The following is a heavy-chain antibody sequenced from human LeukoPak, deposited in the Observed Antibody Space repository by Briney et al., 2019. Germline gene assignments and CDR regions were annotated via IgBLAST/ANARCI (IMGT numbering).Heavy chain of an antibody. J-gene: IGHJ3*02. Sequence: SETLSLTCTVSGGSISNYYWSWIRQPPGKGLEWIGYIYYSGSTNYNPSLKSRVTISVDTSKNQFSLKLSSVTAADTAVYYCARRGDGYNSAGAFDIWGQGTMVTVSS. V-gene: IGHV4-59*08. D-gene: IGHD5-24*01. CDR2: IYYSGST. CDR3: ARRGDGYNSAGAFDI. CDR1: GGSISNYY.